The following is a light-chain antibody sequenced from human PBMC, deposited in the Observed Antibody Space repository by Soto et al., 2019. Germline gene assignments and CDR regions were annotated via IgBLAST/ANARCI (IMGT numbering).Light chain of an antibody. J-gene: IGLJ2*01. CDR1: SSNIGSNT. Sequence: QSVLTQPPSASGTPGQRVTISCSGSSSNIGSNTVNWYQQLPGTAPKLLIYSNNQRPSGVPDRLSGSKSGTSASLAISGLQSEDEADYYCAAWDDSLNGPGVVFGGGTKVTVL. CDR2: SNN. CDR3: AAWDDSLNGPGVV. V-gene: IGLV1-44*01.